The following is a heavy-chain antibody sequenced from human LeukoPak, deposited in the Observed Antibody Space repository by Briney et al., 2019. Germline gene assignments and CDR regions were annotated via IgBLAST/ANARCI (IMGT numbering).Heavy chain of an antibody. D-gene: IGHD3-22*01. CDR1: GYTFTSYY. CDR2: INPSGGST. CDR3: ARDHSSGYTFDP. V-gene: IGHV1-46*01. Sequence: GASVKVSCKASGYTFTSYYMHWVRQAPGQGLEWMGIINPSGGSTSYAQKFQGRVTMTRDTSTSTVYMELSSLRSGDTAVYYCARDHSSGYTFDPWGQGTLVTVSS. J-gene: IGHJ5*02.